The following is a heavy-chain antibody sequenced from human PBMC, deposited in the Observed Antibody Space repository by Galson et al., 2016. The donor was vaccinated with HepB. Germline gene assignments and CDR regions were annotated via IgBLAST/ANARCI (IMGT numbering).Heavy chain of an antibody. CDR3: AKKDEIVAVPAAITAFDN. Sequence: SLRLSCAASGFTFSSYAMSWVRQAPGKGLEWVSAISGSGGSTYYADSVKGRFTISRDNSKNTLYLQMNSLRAEDTAVFYCAKKDEIVAVPAAITAFDNWGQGTLVTVSS. CDR1: GFTFSSYA. CDR2: ISGSGGST. D-gene: IGHD2-2*02. V-gene: IGHV3-23*01. J-gene: IGHJ4*02.